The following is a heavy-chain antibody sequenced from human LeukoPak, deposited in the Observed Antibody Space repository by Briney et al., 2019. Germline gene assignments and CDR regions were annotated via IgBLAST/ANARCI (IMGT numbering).Heavy chain of an antibody. V-gene: IGHV3-11*01. CDR1: GFTFSDYY. J-gene: IGHJ5*02. D-gene: IGHD2-15*01. CDR3: ARYFSAGQFKWFDP. Sequence: GGSLRLSCAASGFTFSDYYMSWIRQAPGKGLEWVSYISSSGSTIYYADSVKGRFTISRDNAKNSLYLQMNSLRAEDTAVYYCARYFSAGQFKWFDPWGQGTLVTVSS. CDR2: ISSSGSTI.